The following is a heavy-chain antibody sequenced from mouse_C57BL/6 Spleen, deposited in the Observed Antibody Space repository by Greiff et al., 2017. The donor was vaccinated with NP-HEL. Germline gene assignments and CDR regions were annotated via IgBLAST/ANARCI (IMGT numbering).Heavy chain of an antibody. CDR2: IWSDGST. J-gene: IGHJ3*01. D-gene: IGHD2-4*01. CDR1: GFSLTSYG. CDR3: ARHPHYDYDGAWFAY. V-gene: IGHV2-6-1*01. Sequence: QVQLQQSGPGLVAPSQSLSITCTVSGFSLTSYGVHWVRQPPGKGLEWLVVIWSDGSTTYNSALKSRLSISKDNSKSQVFLKMNSLQTDDTAMYYCARHPHYDYDGAWFAYWGQGTLVTVSA.